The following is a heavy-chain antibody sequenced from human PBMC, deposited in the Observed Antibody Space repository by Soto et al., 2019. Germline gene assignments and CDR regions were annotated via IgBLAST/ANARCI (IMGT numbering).Heavy chain of an antibody. V-gene: IGHV3-30*18. J-gene: IGHJ4*02. CDR1: GFTFSSYG. CDR2: VTPDGSLY. D-gene: IGHD2-8*02. CDR3: VKDRSDTWSFDY. Sequence: GGSLRLSCAASGFTFSSYGMHWVRQVPGKGLEWLAVVTPDGSLYPYGDSVKGRFSISRDNSRKTLYLQMNSLRPEDTAVYYCVKDRSDTWSFDYWGQGTLVTVSS.